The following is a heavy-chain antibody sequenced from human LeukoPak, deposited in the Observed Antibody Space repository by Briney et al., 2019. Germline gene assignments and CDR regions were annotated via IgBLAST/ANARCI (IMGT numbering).Heavy chain of an antibody. Sequence: GESLKISCQGSEYSFATYWIAWLRQMPGKGLEWMGIIYPSDSDTRYSPSLQGQVTISADKSIKTAYLQWSSLKASDTGMYYCARPRQGIGGATGFDYWGQGTLVTVSS. V-gene: IGHV5-51*01. CDR2: IYPSDSDT. CDR3: ARPRQGIGGATGFDY. D-gene: IGHD1-26*01. J-gene: IGHJ4*02. CDR1: EYSFATYW.